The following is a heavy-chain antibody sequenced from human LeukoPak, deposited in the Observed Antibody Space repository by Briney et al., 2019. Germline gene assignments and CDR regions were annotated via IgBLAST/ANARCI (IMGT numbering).Heavy chain of an antibody. V-gene: IGHV1-69*05. D-gene: IGHD6-13*01. CDR3: AGSWYGPSPGNLDY. CDR1: GGTFSIYA. J-gene: IGHJ4*02. CDR2: IILIFGTA. Sequence: ASVKVSCKASGGTFSIYAISWVRQAPGQGLECMGGIILIFGTANYAQTYQGRVTITTDESTSTAYMELSSLRSEDTAVYYCAGSWYGPSPGNLDYWGQGTLVTVSS.